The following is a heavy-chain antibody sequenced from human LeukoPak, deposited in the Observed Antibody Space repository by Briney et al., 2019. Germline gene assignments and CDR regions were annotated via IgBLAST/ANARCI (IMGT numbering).Heavy chain of an antibody. CDR2: ISGSGGSA. D-gene: IGHD3-9*01. CDR1: GFTFSSYA. CDR3: AKSGRGDYDNYYFYVDV. Sequence: GGSLRLSCAASGFTFSSYAMSWVRQAPGKGLEWVSAISGSGGSAYYADSVKGRFTISRDNSKNTLYLQMNSLRAEDTAVYYCAKSGRGDYDNYYFYVDVWGKGTTVTVSS. V-gene: IGHV3-23*01. J-gene: IGHJ6*03.